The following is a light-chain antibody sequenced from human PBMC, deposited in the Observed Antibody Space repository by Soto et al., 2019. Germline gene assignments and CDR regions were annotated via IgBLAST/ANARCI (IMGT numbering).Light chain of an antibody. V-gene: IGKV1-5*03. Sequence: DIQMTQSPSTVSASVGDRVTITCRASQSISTWLAWYQQKPGKAPKVLVHKASSLENGVPSRFSGTGSETEFTLTISSLQPDDFATYYCQHYKHYSQSTFGQGTKLEIK. CDR3: QHYKHYSQST. CDR1: QSISTW. J-gene: IGKJ2*01. CDR2: KAS.